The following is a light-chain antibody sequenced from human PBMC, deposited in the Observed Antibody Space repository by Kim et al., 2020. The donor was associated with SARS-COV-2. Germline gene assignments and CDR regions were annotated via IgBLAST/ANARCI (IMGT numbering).Light chain of an antibody. CDR2: DVS. CDR1: SSDVGGYNY. Sequence: GQSIPTPCTGTSSDVGGYNYVSGYQQHPGKAPKLMIYDVSNRPSGVSNRFSGSKSGNTASLTISGLQAEDEADYYCSSYTSSSTVVFGGGTQLTVL. J-gene: IGLJ2*01. V-gene: IGLV2-14*03. CDR3: SSYTSSSTVV.